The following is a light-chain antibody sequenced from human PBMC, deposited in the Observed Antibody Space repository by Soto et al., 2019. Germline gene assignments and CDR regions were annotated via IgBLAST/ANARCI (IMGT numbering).Light chain of an antibody. CDR3: AAWDDSLSDVV. CDR1: SSNIGNDY. CDR2: RNN. J-gene: IGLJ2*01. V-gene: IGLV1-47*01. Sequence: QAVVTQPPSASGTPGQRVTISCSGSSSNIGNDYVFWYQHLPGAAPRLLMYRNNQRPSGVPDRFSGSKSGTSASLAISGLRSEDEADYYCAAWDDSLSDVVFGGGTQLTVL.